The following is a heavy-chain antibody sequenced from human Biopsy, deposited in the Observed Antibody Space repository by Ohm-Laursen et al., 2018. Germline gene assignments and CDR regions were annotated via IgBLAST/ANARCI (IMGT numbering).Heavy chain of an antibody. D-gene: IGHD5-24*01. V-gene: IGHV3-30*18. CDR1: GFTFSNFG. CDR2: ISGDGNDQ. J-gene: IGHJ4*02. Sequence: SLRLSCTASGFTFSNFGIHWIRQAPGKGLEWVALISGDGNDQFYAESAKGRFTVSRDNSKNTVDLQMNNLKTEDTAVYYCAKDWLQNWYFDHWGQGTLVTVSS. CDR3: AKDWLQNWYFDH.